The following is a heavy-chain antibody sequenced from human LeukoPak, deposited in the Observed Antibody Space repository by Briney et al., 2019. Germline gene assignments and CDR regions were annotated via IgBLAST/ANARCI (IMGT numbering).Heavy chain of an antibody. D-gene: IGHD1-1*01. V-gene: IGHV4-30-2*01. CDR1: GGSISSGGYS. CDR3: ARVVHYATSYYLDY. J-gene: IGHJ4*02. Sequence: SETLSLTCAVSGGSISSGGYSWSWIRQPPGKGLEWIGYIYHSGSTYYNPSLKSRVTISVDRSKNQFSLKLSSVTAADTAVYYCARVVHYATSYYLDYWGQGTLVTVSS. CDR2: IYHSGST.